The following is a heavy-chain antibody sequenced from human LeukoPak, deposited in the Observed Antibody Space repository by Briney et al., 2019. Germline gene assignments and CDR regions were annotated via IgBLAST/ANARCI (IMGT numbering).Heavy chain of an antibody. Sequence: GSLRLSCAASGFTFSSYWMHWIRQPPGKGLEWIGEINHSGSTNYNPSLKSRVTISVDTSKNQFSLKLSSVTAADTAVYYCAPNYGGNSWGQGTLVTVSS. D-gene: IGHD4-23*01. CDR1: GFTFSSYW. CDR2: INHSGST. J-gene: IGHJ4*02. V-gene: IGHV4-34*08. CDR3: APNYGGNS.